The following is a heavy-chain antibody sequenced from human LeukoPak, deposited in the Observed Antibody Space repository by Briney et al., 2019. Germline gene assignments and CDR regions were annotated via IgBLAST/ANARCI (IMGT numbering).Heavy chain of an antibody. CDR1: GLTFSSYS. D-gene: IGHD6-6*01. J-gene: IGHJ4*02. V-gene: IGHV3-21*01. Sequence: PGGSLRLSCAASGLTFSSYSMNWVRQAPGKGLEWVSSISSSSYIYYADSVKGRFTISRDNAKNSLYLQMNSLRAEDTAVYYCARAFWPYSSSHFDYWGQGTLVTVSS. CDR3: ARAFWPYSSSHFDY. CDR2: ISSSSYI.